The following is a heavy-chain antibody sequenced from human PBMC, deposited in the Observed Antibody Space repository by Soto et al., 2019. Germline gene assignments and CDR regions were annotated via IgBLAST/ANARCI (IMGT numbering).Heavy chain of an antibody. D-gene: IGHD3-9*01. CDR3: ATETSPRYFDWSLNWFDP. J-gene: IGHJ5*02. CDR2: IDPSDSYT. CDR1: GYSFTSYW. V-gene: IGHV5-10-1*01. Sequence: PGESLKISCKGSGYSFTSYWISWVRQMPGKGLEWMGRIDPSDSYTNYSPSFQGHVTISADKSISTAYLQWSSLKASDTAMYYCATETSPRYFDWSLNWFDPWGQGTLVTVSS.